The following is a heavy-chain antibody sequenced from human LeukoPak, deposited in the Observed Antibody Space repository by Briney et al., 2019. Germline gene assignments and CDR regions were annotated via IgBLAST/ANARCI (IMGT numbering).Heavy chain of an antibody. CDR2: IYSGGST. V-gene: IGHV3-66*01. D-gene: IGHD3-10*01. CDR3: ARGDSYGAVAAFDI. Sequence: GGSLRLSCAASGFTVSSNYMSRVRQAPGKGLEWVSVIYSGGSTYYADSVKGRFTISRDNSKNTLYLQMNSLRAEDTAVYYCARGDSYGAVAAFDIWGQGTMVTVSS. J-gene: IGHJ3*02. CDR1: GFTVSSNY.